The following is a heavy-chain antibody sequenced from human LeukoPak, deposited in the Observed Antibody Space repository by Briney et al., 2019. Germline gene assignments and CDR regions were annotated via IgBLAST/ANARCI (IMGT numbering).Heavy chain of an antibody. Sequence: SETLSLTCTVSGGSISSSSYYWGWIRQPPGKGLEWIGSIYYSGSTYYNPSLKSRVTMSVDTSKNQFSLKLSSVTAADTAVYYCARHVRSLWFGESDYWGQGTLVTVSS. D-gene: IGHD3-10*01. CDR1: GGSISSSSYY. CDR2: IYYSGST. J-gene: IGHJ4*02. CDR3: ARHVRSLWFGESDY. V-gene: IGHV4-39*01.